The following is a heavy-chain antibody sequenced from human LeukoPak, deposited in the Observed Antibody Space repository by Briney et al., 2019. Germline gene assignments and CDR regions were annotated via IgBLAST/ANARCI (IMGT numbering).Heavy chain of an antibody. J-gene: IGHJ4*02. Sequence: GGSLRLSCAASGFTFRTYAMSWVRQAPGKGLEWVSGISDSGDGTYYAESVKGRFTISRDNSKNTLYLQMNSLRAEDTAVYYCAKVGFTEEFDYWGQGTLVTVSS. V-gene: IGHV3-23*01. CDR1: GFTFRTYA. CDR2: ISDSGDGT. D-gene: IGHD6-25*01. CDR3: AKVGFTEEFDY.